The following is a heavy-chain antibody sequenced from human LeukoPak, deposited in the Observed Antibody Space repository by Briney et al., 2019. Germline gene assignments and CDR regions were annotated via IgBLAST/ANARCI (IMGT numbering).Heavy chain of an antibody. CDR2: IKQDGSEK. D-gene: IGHD3-22*01. Sequence: GGSLRLSCAASGFTFSSYGMHWVRQAPGKGLEWVANIKQDGSEKYYVDSVKGRFTISRDNAKNSLYLQMNSLRAEDTAVYYCARDYYDSSGYYQLLPDYWGQGTLVTVSS. CDR1: GFTFSSYG. V-gene: IGHV3-7*01. CDR3: ARDYYDSSGYYQLLPDY. J-gene: IGHJ4*02.